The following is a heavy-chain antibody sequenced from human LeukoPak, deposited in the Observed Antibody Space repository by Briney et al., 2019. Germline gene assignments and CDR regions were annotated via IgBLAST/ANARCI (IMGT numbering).Heavy chain of an antibody. J-gene: IGHJ4*02. V-gene: IGHV3-48*03. CDR3: AKTALRSGLTFSSSWLTDY. CDR1: GFTFSTYE. Sequence: PGGSLRLSCAASGFTFSTYEMSWVRQAPGKGLEWVSYISPSGSTIHYADSVKGRFTISRDNSKNTLYLQMNSLRAEDTAVYYCAKTALRSGLTFSSSWLTDYWGQGTLVTVSS. D-gene: IGHD6-13*01. CDR2: ISPSGSTI.